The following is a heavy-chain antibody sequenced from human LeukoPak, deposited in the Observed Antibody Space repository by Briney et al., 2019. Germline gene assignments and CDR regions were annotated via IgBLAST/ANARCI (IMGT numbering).Heavy chain of an antibody. Sequence: ASVKVSCKASGYTFTSYGISWVRQAPGQGLEWMGWISAYNGNTNYAQKLQGRVTMTTDTSTSTAYMELRSLRSDDTAVYYCARAERYYYDSSGYYYWGQGTLVTVSS. J-gene: IGHJ4*02. CDR1: GYTFTSYG. CDR3: ARAERYYYDSSGYYY. V-gene: IGHV1-18*01. D-gene: IGHD3-22*01. CDR2: ISAYNGNT.